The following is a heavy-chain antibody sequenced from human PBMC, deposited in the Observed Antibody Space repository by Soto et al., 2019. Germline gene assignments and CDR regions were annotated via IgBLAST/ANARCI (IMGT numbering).Heavy chain of an antibody. CDR1: GYTFSNYG. V-gene: IGHV1-18*01. CDR3: AASQQFAY. Sequence: QVQLVQSGAEVKKPGASVKVSCKASGYTFSNYGINWVRQAPGQGLEWMGWINTYTGDANFAQKFQGRVTLTTDTSTSKDYMAVRGLRSDDTAIYYCAASQQFAYWGQGTLVSVSS. D-gene: IGHD6-13*01. CDR2: INTYTGDA. J-gene: IGHJ4*02.